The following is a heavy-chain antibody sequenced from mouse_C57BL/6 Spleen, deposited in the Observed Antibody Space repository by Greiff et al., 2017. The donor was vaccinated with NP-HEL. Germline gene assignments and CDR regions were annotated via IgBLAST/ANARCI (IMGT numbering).Heavy chain of an antibody. CDR3: TTIYYDYVHYAMDY. D-gene: IGHD2-4*01. CDR2: IYPGNSDT. Sequence: VQLQQSGTVLARPGASVKMSCKTSGYTFTSYWMHWVKQRPGQGLEWIGAIYPGNSDTSYNQKFKGKAKLTAVTSASTAYMELSSLTNEDSAVYYCTTIYYDYVHYAMDYWGQGTSVTVSS. V-gene: IGHV1-5*01. J-gene: IGHJ4*01. CDR1: GYTFTSYW.